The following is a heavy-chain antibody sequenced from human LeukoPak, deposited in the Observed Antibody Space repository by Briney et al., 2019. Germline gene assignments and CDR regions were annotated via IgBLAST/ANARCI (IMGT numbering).Heavy chain of an antibody. J-gene: IGHJ5*02. CDR1: GFTFSSYS. D-gene: IGHD3-9*01. CDR3: ARDYYDILTGYGWFDP. CDR2: ISSSSSTI. V-gene: IGHV3-48*04. Sequence: GGSLRLSCAASGFTFSSYSMNWVRQAPGKGLEWVSYISSSSSTIYYADSVKGRFTISRDNAKNSLYLQMNSLRAEDTAVYYCARDYYDILTGYGWFDPWGQGTLVTVSS.